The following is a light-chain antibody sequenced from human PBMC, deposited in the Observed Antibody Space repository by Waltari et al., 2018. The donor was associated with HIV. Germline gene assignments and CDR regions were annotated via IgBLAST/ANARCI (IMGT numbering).Light chain of an antibody. CDR1: TSNVRNNY. J-gene: IGLJ2*01. CDR2: RNN. V-gene: IGLV1-47*01. Sequence: QSVLAQPRSVSGTPGQTVNISCSGSTSNVRNNYVYWYQQVTGVAPKLLIYRNNQRPPGVPDRFTGSKSGTSASLAISGLRTEDEAEYYCAVWDDRLSGRLFGGGTKVTVL. CDR3: AVWDDRLSGRL.